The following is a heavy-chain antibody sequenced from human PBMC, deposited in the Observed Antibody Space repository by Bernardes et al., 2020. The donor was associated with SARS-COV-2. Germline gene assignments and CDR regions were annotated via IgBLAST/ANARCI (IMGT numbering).Heavy chain of an antibody. CDR2: INEDGTIT. J-gene: IGHJ4*02. D-gene: IGHD2-15*01. V-gene: IGHV3-74*01. CDR1: GFRFSAYW. Sequence: GGSLRLSCVVSGFRFSAYWMHWVRQTPGKGLVWVSRINEDGTITDYADSVKGRFTISRDNAKNTLFLHMNSLRAEDSAVYYCARDVVGKEDFWGQGTLVTVSS. CDR3: ARDVVGKEDF.